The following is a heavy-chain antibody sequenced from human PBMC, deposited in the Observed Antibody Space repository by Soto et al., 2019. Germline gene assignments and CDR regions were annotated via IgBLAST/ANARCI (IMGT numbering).Heavy chain of an antibody. CDR1: GGSISSYY. J-gene: IGHJ4*02. CDR3: ARGGYSGYDYPFDY. D-gene: IGHD5-12*01. CDR2: IYYSGST. V-gene: IGHV4-59*01. Sequence: SETLSLTCTVSGGSISSYYWSWIRQPPGKGLEWIGYIYYSGSTNYNPSLKSRVTISVDTSKNQFSLKLSSVTAADTAVYYCARGGYSGYDYPFDYWGQGTLVTVSS.